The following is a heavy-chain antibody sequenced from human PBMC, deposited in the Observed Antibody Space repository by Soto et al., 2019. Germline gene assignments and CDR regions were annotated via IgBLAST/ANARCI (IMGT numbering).Heavy chain of an antibody. CDR2: IYYSGST. Sequence: HVQLQESGPGLVKPLQTLSLTCTVSGGSISSGGYDWSCIRQHPGKGLEWIGYIYYSGSTYYDPSPKSRVTISVDTSKNQLSLKLSSVTAADTAVYYCAREDIVVVVAATRGPGWFDPWGQGTLVTVSS. CDR1: GGSISSGGYD. D-gene: IGHD2-15*01. V-gene: IGHV4-31*03. J-gene: IGHJ5*02. CDR3: AREDIVVVVAATRGPGWFDP.